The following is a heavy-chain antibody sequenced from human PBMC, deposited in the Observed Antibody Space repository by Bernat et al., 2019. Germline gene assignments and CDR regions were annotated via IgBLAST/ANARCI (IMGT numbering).Heavy chain of an antibody. J-gene: IGHJ5*02. Sequence: QVQLVQSGAEVKKPGASVKVSCKASGYTFTSYDINWVRQATGQGLEWMGWMNPNSGNTGYAQKFQGRVTMTRNTSISTAYMELRRLRSDDPAVYYCARAGHSSSSKDPWGQGTLVTVSS. CDR2: MNPNSGNT. D-gene: IGHD6-6*01. V-gene: IGHV1-8*01. CDR1: GYTFTSYD. CDR3: ARAGHSSSSKDP.